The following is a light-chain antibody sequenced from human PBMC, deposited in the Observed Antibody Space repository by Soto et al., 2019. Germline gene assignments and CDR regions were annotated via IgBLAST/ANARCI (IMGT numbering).Light chain of an antibody. J-gene: IGKJ4*01. CDR2: TGS. Sequence: DIQMTQSPSSVSASVGDRVSITCRASQGISSWLAWYQQKPGRAPKLLIYTGSSLQSGVPSRFSGTGSGTVFTLTISTLQPEDVATYYCQQAKSFPLPSGGGTKVEIK. CDR3: QQAKSFPLP. CDR1: QGISSW. V-gene: IGKV1-12*01.